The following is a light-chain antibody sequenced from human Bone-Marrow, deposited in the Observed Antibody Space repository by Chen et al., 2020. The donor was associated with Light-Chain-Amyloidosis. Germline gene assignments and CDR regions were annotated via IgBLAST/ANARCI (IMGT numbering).Light chain of an antibody. CDR3: QSYQGSSQGV. CDR1: SGSIATNY. CDR2: EDD. J-gene: IGLJ3*02. Sequence: NFMLTQPHYVSESPGKTVIISCTRSSGSIATNYVQWYQQRPGSSPTTVIYEDDQRPSGVPDRFSGSIDRSSNSASLTISGLKTDDEADYYCQSYQGSSQGVFGGGTKLTVL. V-gene: IGLV6-57*01.